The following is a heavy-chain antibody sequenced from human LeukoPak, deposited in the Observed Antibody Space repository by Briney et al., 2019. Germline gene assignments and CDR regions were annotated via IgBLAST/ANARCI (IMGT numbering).Heavy chain of an antibody. Sequence: GESLKISCKGSGYSFTSYWIGWVRQMPGKGLEWMGIIYPGDSDTRYNPSFQGQVTISADKSISTAYLQWSSLKASDTAMYYCARQRRDGYNSADAFDIWGQGTMVTVSS. CDR1: GYSFTSYW. CDR3: ARQRRDGYNSADAFDI. CDR2: IYPGDSDT. J-gene: IGHJ3*02. V-gene: IGHV5-51*01. D-gene: IGHD5-24*01.